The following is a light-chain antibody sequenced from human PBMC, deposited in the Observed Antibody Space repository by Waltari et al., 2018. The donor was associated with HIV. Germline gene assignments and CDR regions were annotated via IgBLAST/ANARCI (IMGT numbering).Light chain of an antibody. J-gene: IGKJ3*01. Sequence: DILLTQFPPFLSASVGDRVTITCRASHNLSNYLAWYQKSPGRAPKLLIYGASNFQAAIPSRFVGSGSGADFTLTISNLQPEDFATYYCQQEMSYPLTFGPGTRVDVK. CDR2: GAS. CDR3: QQEMSYPLT. V-gene: IGKV1-9*01. CDR1: HNLSNY.